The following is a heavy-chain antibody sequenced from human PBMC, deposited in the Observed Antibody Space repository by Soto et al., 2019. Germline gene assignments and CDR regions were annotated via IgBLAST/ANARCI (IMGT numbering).Heavy chain of an antibody. V-gene: IGHV3-21*01. Sequence: GGSLRLSCAASGFTFSSYSMNWVRQAPGKGLEWVSSISSSSSYIYYADSVKGRFTISRDNAKNSLYLQMNSLRAEDTAVYYCARGGRYCSGGSCYSGSFDPWGQGTLVTVSS. CDR2: ISSSSSYI. CDR3: ARGGRYCSGGSCYSGSFDP. CDR1: GFTFSSYS. D-gene: IGHD2-15*01. J-gene: IGHJ5*02.